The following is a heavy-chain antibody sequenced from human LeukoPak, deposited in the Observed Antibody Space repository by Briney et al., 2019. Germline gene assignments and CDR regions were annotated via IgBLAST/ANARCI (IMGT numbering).Heavy chain of an antibody. CDR3: ARDIHYYDRSGSPMV. J-gene: IGHJ4*02. CDR1: GGSISSYY. D-gene: IGHD3-22*01. Sequence: SETLSLTCTVSGGSISSYYWSWIRQPPGKGLEWIGYIYYSGSTNYNPSLKSRVTISVDTSKNQFSLKLSSVTAADTAVYYCARDIHYYDRSGSPMVWGQGTLVTVSS. V-gene: IGHV4-59*01. CDR2: IYYSGST.